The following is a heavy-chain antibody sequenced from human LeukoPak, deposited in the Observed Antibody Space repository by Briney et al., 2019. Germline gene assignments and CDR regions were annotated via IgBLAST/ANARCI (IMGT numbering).Heavy chain of an antibody. CDR2: ISSSASTI. J-gene: IGHJ3*02. CDR1: GFSLSSYA. Sequence: GGSLRLSCAASGFSLSSYAMNWVRQAPGKGLEWVSYISSSASTIYYADSVKGRFTISRDNAKNSLYLQMNSLRDEDTAVYHCARRMTASVMNDFDIWGQGSMVTVSS. D-gene: IGHD2-21*02. V-gene: IGHV3-48*02. CDR3: ARRMTASVMNDFDI.